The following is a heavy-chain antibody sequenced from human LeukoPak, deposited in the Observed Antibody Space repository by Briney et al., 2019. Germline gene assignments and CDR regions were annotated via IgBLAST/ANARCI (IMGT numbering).Heavy chain of an antibody. J-gene: IGHJ2*01. V-gene: IGHV3-53*01. CDR3: AKYVGSRHWYFDL. D-gene: IGHD1-26*01. Sequence: GGSLRLSCAVSGFTISDKYMSWVRQAPGKGLEWVSLMYSDGSTFYADSVKGRFTISRDNSKNTLYLQMNSLGADDTAVYYCAKYVGSRHWYFDLWGRGTLVTVSS. CDR2: MYSDGST. CDR1: GFTISDKY.